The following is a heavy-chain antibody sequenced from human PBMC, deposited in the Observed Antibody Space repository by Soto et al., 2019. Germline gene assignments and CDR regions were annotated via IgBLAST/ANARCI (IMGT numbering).Heavy chain of an antibody. Sequence: QVQLVESGGGVVQPGRSLRLSCAASGFTFSSYGMHWVRQAPGKGLEWVALISNDGSNKYYVDSVKGRFTIPRDNSKNTLYLQMNSLRAEATAVYYCGGGHYFSDYWGQGTLITVSS. V-gene: IGHV3-30*03. CDR2: ISNDGSNK. D-gene: IGHD3-16*01. J-gene: IGHJ4*02. CDR1: GFTFSSYG. CDR3: GGGHYFSDY.